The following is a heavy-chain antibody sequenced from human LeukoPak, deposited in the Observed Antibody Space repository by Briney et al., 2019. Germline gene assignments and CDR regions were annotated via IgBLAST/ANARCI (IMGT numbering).Heavy chain of an antibody. V-gene: IGHV4-59*01. Sequence: PSETLSLTCTVSGGSISSYYWSWIRQPPGKGLEWIGYTYYSGSTNYNPSLKSRVTISVDTSKNQFSLKLSSVTAADTAVYYCARVSGYDLNFRDWGQGTLVTVSS. D-gene: IGHD5-12*01. CDR1: GGSISSYY. CDR2: TYYSGST. J-gene: IGHJ4*02. CDR3: ARVSGYDLNFRD.